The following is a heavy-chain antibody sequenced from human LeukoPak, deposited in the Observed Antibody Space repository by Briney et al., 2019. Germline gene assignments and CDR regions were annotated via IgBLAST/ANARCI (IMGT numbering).Heavy chain of an antibody. V-gene: IGHV4-30-4*01. Sequence: SETLSLTCTVSGGSISSGDYYWSWIRQPPGKGLEWIGYIYYSGSTYYNPTLKNPLTISVDTSKNQFSLKLSSVTAADTAVYYCARVDSRGPANYFDYWGQGTLVTVSS. CDR2: IYYSGST. CDR1: GGSISSGDYY. D-gene: IGHD2-2*01. J-gene: IGHJ4*02. CDR3: ARVDSRGPANYFDY.